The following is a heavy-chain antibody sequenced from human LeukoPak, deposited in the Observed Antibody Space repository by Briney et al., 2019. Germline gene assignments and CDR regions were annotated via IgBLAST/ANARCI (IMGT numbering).Heavy chain of an antibody. D-gene: IGHD3-16*01. CDR2: ISSNGGST. V-gene: IGHV3-64*01. J-gene: IGHJ5*02. Sequence: GGSLRLSCAASGFTFSSYAMHWVRQAPGKGLEYVSGISSNGGSTYYANSVKGRFTISRDNSKNTVYLQMGSLRAEDMAVYYCARASYGFGNTWFDPWGQGTLLTVSS. CDR3: ARASYGFGNTWFDP. CDR1: GFTFSSYA.